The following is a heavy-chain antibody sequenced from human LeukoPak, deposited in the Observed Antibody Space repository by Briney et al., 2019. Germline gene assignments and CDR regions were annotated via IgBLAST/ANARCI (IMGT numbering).Heavy chain of an antibody. CDR1: GGTFSSYA. CDR2: INTNTGNP. J-gene: IGHJ4*02. CDR3: ARDLSETYSDYYFDY. D-gene: IGHD1-26*01. V-gene: IGHV7-4-1*02. Sequence: ASVKVSCKASGGTFSSYAISWVRQAPGQGLEWMGWINTNTGNPTYAQGFTGRFVFSLDTSVSTAYLQISSLKADDTAVYYCARDLSETYSDYYFDYWGQGTLVTVSS.